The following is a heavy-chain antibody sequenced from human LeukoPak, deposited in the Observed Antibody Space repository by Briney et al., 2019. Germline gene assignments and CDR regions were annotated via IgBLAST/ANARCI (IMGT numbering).Heavy chain of an antibody. Sequence: MPSETLSLTCTVSGGSISSYYWSWIRQPPGKGLEWIGEINHSGSTNYNPSLKSRVTISVDTSKNQFSLKLSSVTAADTAVYYCARTVVGPDAFDIWGQGTMVTVSS. V-gene: IGHV4-34*01. CDR2: INHSGST. J-gene: IGHJ3*02. D-gene: IGHD2-21*01. CDR1: GGSISSYY. CDR3: ARTVVGPDAFDI.